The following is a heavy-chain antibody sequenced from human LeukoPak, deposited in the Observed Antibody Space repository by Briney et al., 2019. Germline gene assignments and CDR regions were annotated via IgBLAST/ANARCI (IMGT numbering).Heavy chain of an antibody. J-gene: IGHJ4*02. CDR3: ARSRRGSSWHFDY. V-gene: IGHV3-53*01. CDR2: IYSGGST. Sequence: GGSLRLSCAASGFTVSSNYMSWVRQAPGKGLEWVSVIYSGGSTYYADSVKGRFTISRDNSKNTLYLQMNSLRAEDTAVYYCARSRRGSSWHFDYWGQGTLVTVSS. CDR1: GFTVSSNY. D-gene: IGHD6-13*01.